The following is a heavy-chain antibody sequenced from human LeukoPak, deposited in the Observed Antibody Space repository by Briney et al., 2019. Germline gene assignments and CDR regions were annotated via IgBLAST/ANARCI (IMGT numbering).Heavy chain of an antibody. CDR1: GGSISSYY. D-gene: IGHD5-18*01. CDR3: ARVNGGYSYGLPFDY. V-gene: IGHV4-59*01. Sequence: IPSETLSLTCTVSGGSISSYYWSWIRQPPGKGLEWIGYIYYSGSTNYNPSLKSRVTISVDTSKNQFSLKLSSVTAADTAVYYCARVNGGYSYGLPFDYWGQGTLVTVSS. CDR2: IYYSGST. J-gene: IGHJ4*02.